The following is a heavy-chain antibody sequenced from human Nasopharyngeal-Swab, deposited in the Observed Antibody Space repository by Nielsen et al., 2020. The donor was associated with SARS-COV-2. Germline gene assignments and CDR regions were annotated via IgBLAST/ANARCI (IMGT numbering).Heavy chain of an antibody. CDR2: IWYDGSNK. J-gene: IGHJ4*02. V-gene: IGHV3-33*01. CDR3: ARGVPAAAFDY. CDR1: GFTFSSYG. Sequence: GASLQISCAASGFTFSSYGMHWVRQAPGKGLEWVAVIWYDGSNKYYADSVKGRFTISRDNSKNTLYLQMNSLRAEDTAVYYCARGVPAAAFDYWGQGTLVTVSS. D-gene: IGHD2-2*01.